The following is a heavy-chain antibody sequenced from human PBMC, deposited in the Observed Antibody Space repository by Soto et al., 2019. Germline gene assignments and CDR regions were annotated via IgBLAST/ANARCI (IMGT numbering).Heavy chain of an antibody. CDR3: AKPIYGDYAPFHF. CDR2: ISYDESEK. CDR1: GFTFSSYG. D-gene: IGHD4-17*01. J-gene: IGHJ4*02. Sequence: QVQLAESGGGVVQPGRSLRLTCAASGFTFSSYGMHWVRQAPDKWLEWVAVISYDESEKHYADSVKGRLTICRDNSKNTLYLPMNSLRTEDTGIYYCAKPIYGDYAPFHFRGQGTLVTVSS. V-gene: IGHV3-30*18.